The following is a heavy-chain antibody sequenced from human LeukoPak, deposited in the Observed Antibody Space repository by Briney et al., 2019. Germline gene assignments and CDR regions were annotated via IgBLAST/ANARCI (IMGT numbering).Heavy chain of an antibody. CDR1: GFTFSSYW. V-gene: IGHV3-30*02. Sequence: GGSLRLSCAASGFTFSSYWMSWVRQAPGKGLEWVAFIRYDGSNKYYADSVKGRFTISRDNSKNTLYLQMNSLRAEDTAVYYCAKDRYSSSSWFDYWGQGTLVTVSS. CDR3: AKDRYSSSSWFDY. CDR2: IRYDGSNK. D-gene: IGHD6-6*01. J-gene: IGHJ4*02.